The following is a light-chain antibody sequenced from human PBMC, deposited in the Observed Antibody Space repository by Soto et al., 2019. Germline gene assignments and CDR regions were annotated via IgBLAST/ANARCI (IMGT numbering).Light chain of an antibody. CDR3: QKYSTYSWK. CDR1: QSISSW. V-gene: IGKV1-5*03. CDR2: KAS. J-gene: IGKJ1*01. Sequence: DIQMTHSPSTLSASVVYIVTITCRASQSISSWLAWYQQKPGKAPKLLIYKASSLESGVPSRFSGSASGTEFTLTISSLQPDDFATYFCQKYSTYSWKFGQGTKVDIK.